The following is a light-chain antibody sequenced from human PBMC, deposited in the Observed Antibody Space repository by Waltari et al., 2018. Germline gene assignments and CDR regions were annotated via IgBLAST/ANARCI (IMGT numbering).Light chain of an antibody. CDR2: GAS. V-gene: IGKV3-20*01. Sequence: EIVLTQSPGTLSLSPGERATLSCRASQSVPRNYLAWYQHKPGQAPRLLIYGASSRATGIPDRFSGSGSGTDFTLTISRLEPEDCAVFFCQQHGTSPYTFGQGTKLEIK. CDR1: QSVPRNY. J-gene: IGKJ2*01. CDR3: QQHGTSPYT.